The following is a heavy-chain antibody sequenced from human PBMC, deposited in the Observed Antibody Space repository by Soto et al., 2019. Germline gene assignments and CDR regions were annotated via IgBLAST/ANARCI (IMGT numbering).Heavy chain of an antibody. J-gene: IGHJ4*02. D-gene: IGHD1-26*01. CDR1: GFTFDDDG. Sequence: GGSLRLSCAASGFTFDDDGMSWVRQVPGKGLEWISGINWSGGSTAYADSVKGRFTISRDNAKDSLFLQMSSLRAEDTALYYCARDWTYSGSYFGYWGQGTLVTVSS. CDR3: ARDWTYSGSYFGY. CDR2: INWSGGST. V-gene: IGHV3-20*04.